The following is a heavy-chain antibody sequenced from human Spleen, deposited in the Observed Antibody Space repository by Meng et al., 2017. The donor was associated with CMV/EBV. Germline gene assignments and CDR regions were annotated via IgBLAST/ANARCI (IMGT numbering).Heavy chain of an antibody. CDR1: GGSISSYY. CDR2: IYTSGST. CDR3: AREGYYDSSGPIGY. Sequence: QGQLQGSGPGLGKPSETLSPTSTVSGGSISSYYWSWIRQPAGKGLEWIGRIYTSGSTNYNPSLKSRVTMSVDTSKNQFSLKLSSVTAADTAVYYCAREGYYDSSGPIGYWGQGTLVTVSS. D-gene: IGHD3-22*01. J-gene: IGHJ4*02. V-gene: IGHV4-4*07.